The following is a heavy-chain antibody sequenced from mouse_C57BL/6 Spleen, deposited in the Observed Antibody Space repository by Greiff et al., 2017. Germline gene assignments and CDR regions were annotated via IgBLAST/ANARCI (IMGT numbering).Heavy chain of an antibody. V-gene: IGHV2-3*01. D-gene: IGHD2-4*01. J-gene: IGHJ1*03. CDR3: AKREDDYGGYFDV. CDR1: GFSFTSYG. CDR2: IWGDGST. Sequence: VKLQESGPGLVAPSQSLSITCTVSGFSFTSYGVSWVRQPPGKGLEWLGVIWGDGSTNYHSALISRLGISKDNSKSQVFLKLISLQTDDTATYYWAKREDDYGGYFDVWGTGTTVTVSS.